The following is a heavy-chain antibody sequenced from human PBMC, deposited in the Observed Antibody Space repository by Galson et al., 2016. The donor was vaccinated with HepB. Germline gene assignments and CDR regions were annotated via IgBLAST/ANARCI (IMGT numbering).Heavy chain of an antibody. V-gene: IGHV3-7*01. CDR2: VNRDGSGT. D-gene: IGHD6-19*01. CDR3: LSGYTSGI. Sequence: SLRLSCAASGLTFNSYWMSWVRQAPGKGLEWVANVNRDGSGTHYMDSAKGRFTISRDNARNSVALQINSLRPEDTGLYYCLSGYTSGIWGQGTMVTVSS. J-gene: IGHJ3*02. CDR1: GLTFNSYW.